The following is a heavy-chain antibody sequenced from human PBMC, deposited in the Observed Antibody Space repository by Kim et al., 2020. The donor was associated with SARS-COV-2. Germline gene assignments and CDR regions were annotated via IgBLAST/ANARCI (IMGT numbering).Heavy chain of an antibody. Sequence: YNPALGSRLTMSIDTAKNQFSLKLTSVTAADTGMYYCARYGKGVDYLAHWGRGALVTVSS. V-gene: IGHV4-59*10. D-gene: IGHD1-26*01. CDR3: ARYGKGVDYLAH. J-gene: IGHJ4*02.